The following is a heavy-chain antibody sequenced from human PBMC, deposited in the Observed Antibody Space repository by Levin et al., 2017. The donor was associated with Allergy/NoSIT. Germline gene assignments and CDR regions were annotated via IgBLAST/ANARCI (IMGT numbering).Heavy chain of an antibody. CDR1: GGSISSYY. CDR3: ARGELPPPYFFDY. CDR2: IYYSGST. Sequence: SQTLSLTCTVSGGSISSYYWSWIRQPPGKGLEWIGNIYYSGSTNYNPSLKSRVTISVDTSKNQFSLKVSSVTAADTAVYYCARGELPPPYFFDYWGQGTLVTVSS. V-gene: IGHV4-59*01. J-gene: IGHJ4*02. D-gene: IGHD1-26*01.